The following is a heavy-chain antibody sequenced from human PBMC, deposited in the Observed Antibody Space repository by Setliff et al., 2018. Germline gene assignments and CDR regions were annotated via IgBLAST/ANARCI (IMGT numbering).Heavy chain of an antibody. J-gene: IGHJ6*03. V-gene: IGHV1-24*01. CDR1: GYTLTELS. CDR3: ATVVRGGTSRTSYYYYYMDV. Sequence: GASVKVSCKVSGYTLTELSMHWVRQAPGKGLEWMGGFDPEDGETIYAQKFQGRVTMTEDTSTDTAYMELSSLRSDDTGVYYCATVVRGGTSRTSYYYYYMDVWGKGTTVTVSS. D-gene: IGHD1-26*01. CDR2: FDPEDGET.